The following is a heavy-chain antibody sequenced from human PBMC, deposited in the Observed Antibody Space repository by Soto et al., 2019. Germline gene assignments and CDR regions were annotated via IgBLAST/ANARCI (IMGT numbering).Heavy chain of an antibody. Sequence: SQTLSLTCAISGDSVSSKSVAWNWIRQSPSRGLEWLGRTYYRSKWYNDYGISVKSRITINSDTSKNQFSLQLNSVTPEDTAVYYCARDRDYGDFELDYWGQGTLVTVS. D-gene: IGHD4-17*01. CDR1: GDSVSSKSVA. J-gene: IGHJ4*02. CDR3: ARDRDYGDFELDY. V-gene: IGHV6-1*01. CDR2: TYYRSKWYN.